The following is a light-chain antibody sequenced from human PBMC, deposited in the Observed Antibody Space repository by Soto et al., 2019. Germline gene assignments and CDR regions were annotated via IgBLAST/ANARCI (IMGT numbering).Light chain of an antibody. CDR2: GAS. CDR1: ESVRRTS. Sequence: EIVLTQSPGTLSLSPGERATLSCRASESVRRTSLVWYQQKPGQAPTLLIYGASNRATDIPDRFSGSGSGTDFTLTITRLEPEDSAVYFCQQYGYSPLTFGGGTKVEIK. V-gene: IGKV3-20*01. J-gene: IGKJ4*01. CDR3: QQYGYSPLT.